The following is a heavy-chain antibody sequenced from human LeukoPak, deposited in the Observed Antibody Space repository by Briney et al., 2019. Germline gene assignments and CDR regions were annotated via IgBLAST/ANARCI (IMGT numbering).Heavy chain of an antibody. D-gene: IGHD3-3*02. V-gene: IGHV3-23*01. CDR3: AKDLRLASFGY. CDR2: ITGSGVST. Sequence: GGSLRLSCAASGFTFSSYEMNWVRQAPGKGLEWVSGITGSGVSTYYADSVKGRFTISRDNSKNTLYLQLNSLRADDTAVYYCAKDLRLASFGYWGQGTLVTVSS. CDR1: GFTFSSYE. J-gene: IGHJ4*02.